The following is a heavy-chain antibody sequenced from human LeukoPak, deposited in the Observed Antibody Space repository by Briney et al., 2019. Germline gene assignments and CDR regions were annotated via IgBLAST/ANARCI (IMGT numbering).Heavy chain of an antibody. CDR2: ISAYNGNT. CDR1: GYTFTSYG. Sequence: GASVKVSCKASGYTFTSYGISWVRQAPGQGLEWMGWISAYNGNTNYAQKLQGRVTMTTDTSTSTAYMELRSLRSDDTAVYYCARAYCSSTSCYEPEYFDYWGQGTLVTVSS. J-gene: IGHJ4*02. D-gene: IGHD2-2*01. V-gene: IGHV1-18*01. CDR3: ARAYCSSTSCYEPEYFDY.